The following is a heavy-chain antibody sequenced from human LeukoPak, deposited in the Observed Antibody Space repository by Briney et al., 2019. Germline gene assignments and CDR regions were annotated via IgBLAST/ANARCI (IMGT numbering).Heavy chain of an antibody. CDR2: IIPIFGTA. J-gene: IGHJ6*04. Sequence: SVKVSCKASGGTFSSYAIGWVRQAPGQGLEWMGGIIPIFGTANYAQKFQGRVTITADESTSTAYMELSSLRSEDTAVHYCARDFEYYYGSGSLYYYYGMDVWGKGTTVTVSS. CDR3: ARDFEYYYGSGSLYYYYGMDV. D-gene: IGHD3-10*01. V-gene: IGHV1-69*13. CDR1: GGTFSSYA.